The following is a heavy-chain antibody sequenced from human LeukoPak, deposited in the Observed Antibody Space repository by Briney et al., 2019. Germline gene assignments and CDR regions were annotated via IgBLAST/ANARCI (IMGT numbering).Heavy chain of an antibody. J-gene: IGHJ4*02. CDR3: ARDSRSSYGRTYYFAY. Sequence: GGSLRLSCAASGFTFSSYAVHWVRQAPGKGLEWVAVISYDGSIKYYADSVKGRFTISRDNSKNTLFLQMNSLRAEDTAVYYCARDSRSSYGRTYYFAYWGQGTLVTVSS. CDR1: GFTFSSYA. D-gene: IGHD5-12*01. CDR2: ISYDGSIK. V-gene: IGHV3-30-3*01.